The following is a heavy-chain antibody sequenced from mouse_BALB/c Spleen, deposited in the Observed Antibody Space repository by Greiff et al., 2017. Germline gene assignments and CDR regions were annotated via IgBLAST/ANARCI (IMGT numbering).Heavy chain of an antibody. CDR1: GYTFTSYW. CDR3: TRSLYDGYYGAMDY. V-gene: IGHV1S22*01. CDR2: IYPGSGST. Sequence: LQQPGSELVRPGASVKLSCKASGYTFTSYWMHWVKQRPGQGLEWIGNIYPGSGSTNYDEKFKSKATLTVDTSSSTAYMQLSSLTSEDSAVYYCTRSLYDGYYGAMDYWGQGTSVTVSS. D-gene: IGHD2-3*01. J-gene: IGHJ4*01.